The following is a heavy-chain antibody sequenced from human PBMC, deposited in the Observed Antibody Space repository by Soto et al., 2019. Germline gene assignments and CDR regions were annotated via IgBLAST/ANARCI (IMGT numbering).Heavy chain of an antibody. V-gene: IGHV1-69*08. CDR3: ARDLRIAAAGTVDY. CDR2: IIPILGIA. Sequence: QVQLVQSGAEVKKPGSSVKVSCKASGGTFSSYTISWVRQAPGQGLEWMGRIIPILGIANYAQKFQGRVTITADKSTSTAYMELSSLRSEDTAVYYCARDLRIAAAGTVDYWRQGTLVTVSS. J-gene: IGHJ4*02. D-gene: IGHD6-13*01. CDR1: GGTFSSYT.